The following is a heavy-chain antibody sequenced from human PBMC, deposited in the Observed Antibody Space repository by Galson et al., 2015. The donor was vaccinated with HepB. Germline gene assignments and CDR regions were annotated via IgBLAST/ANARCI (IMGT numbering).Heavy chain of an antibody. CDR1: GGTFSSYT. CDR2: IIPILGIA. D-gene: IGHD5-18*01. V-gene: IGHV1-69*02. CDR3: ARGTQLWLQDDY. J-gene: IGHJ4*02. Sequence: SVKVSCKASGGTFSSYTISWVRQAPGQGLEWMGRIIPILGIANYAQKFQGRVTITADKSTSTAYMELSSLRSDDTAVYYCARGTQLWLQDDYWGQGTLVTVSS.